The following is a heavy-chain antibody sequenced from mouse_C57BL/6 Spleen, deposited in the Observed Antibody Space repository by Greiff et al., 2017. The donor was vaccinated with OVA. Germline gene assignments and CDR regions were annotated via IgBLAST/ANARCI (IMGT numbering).Heavy chain of an antibody. V-gene: IGHV1-50*01. CDR2: IDPSDSYT. J-gene: IGHJ4*01. D-gene: IGHD2-1*01. Sequence: VQLQQPGAELVKPGASVKLSCKASGYTFTSYWMQWVKQRPGQGLEWIGEIDPSDSYTNYNQKFKGKATLTVDPSSSTAYMQLSSLTSEDSAVYYCARKWGYGNYRYAMDYWGQGTSVTVSS. CDR3: ARKWGYGNYRYAMDY. CDR1: GYTFTSYW.